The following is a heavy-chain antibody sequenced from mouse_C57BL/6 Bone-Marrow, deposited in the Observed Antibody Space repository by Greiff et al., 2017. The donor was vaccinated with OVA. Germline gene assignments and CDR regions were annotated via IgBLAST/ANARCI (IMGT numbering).Heavy chain of an antibody. V-gene: IGHV10-1*01. Sequence: EVPVVESGGGLVQPKGSLKLSCAASGFSFNTYAMNWVRQAPGKGLEWVARIRSKSNNYATYYADSVKDRFTISRDDSESMLYLQMNNLKTEDTAKYYCVRHEGGYYGEYFDVWGTGTTVTVSS. D-gene: IGHD2-3*01. CDR3: VRHEGGYYGEYFDV. CDR1: GFSFNTYA. J-gene: IGHJ1*03. CDR2: IRSKSNNYAT.